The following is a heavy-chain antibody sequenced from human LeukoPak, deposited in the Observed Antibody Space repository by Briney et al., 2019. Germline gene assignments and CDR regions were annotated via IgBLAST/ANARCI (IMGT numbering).Heavy chain of an antibody. J-gene: IGHJ3*02. Sequence: GGSLRLSCATSGFTCSSYAMSWVRQAPGKGLEWVSGIGASGGSTYYADSVKGWFTISRDNSKNTLYLQMNSLRTEDTAVYYCATPRGSAFDIWGQGTMVTVSS. V-gene: IGHV3-23*01. CDR2: IGASGGST. CDR1: GFTCSSYA. D-gene: IGHD3-10*01. CDR3: ATPRGSAFDI.